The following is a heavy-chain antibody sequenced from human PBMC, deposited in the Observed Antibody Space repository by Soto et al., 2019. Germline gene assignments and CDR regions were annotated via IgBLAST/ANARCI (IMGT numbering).Heavy chain of an antibody. CDR2: INPSGGST. Sequence: QVQLVQSGAEVKKPGASVKVSCKASGYTFTSYYMHWVRQAPGQGLEWMGIINPSGGSTSYAQKCQGRVTVTRDTSTSTVYMELSSLRSEDTAVYYCARDLGVVADAFDIWGQGTMVTVSS. D-gene: IGHD2-15*01. CDR1: GYTFTSYY. V-gene: IGHV1-46*01. CDR3: ARDLGVVADAFDI. J-gene: IGHJ3*02.